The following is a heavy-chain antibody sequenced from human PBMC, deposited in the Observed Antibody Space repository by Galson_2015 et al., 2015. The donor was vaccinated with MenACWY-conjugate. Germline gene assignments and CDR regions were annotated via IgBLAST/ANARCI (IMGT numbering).Heavy chain of an antibody. V-gene: IGHV2-70*01. D-gene: IGHD3-16*01. CDR2: IDWSDDE. CDR3: ARTIGGVGTISSWFDA. Sequence: PALVKPTQTLTLTCTFSGFSLTTSGMCVSWIRQSPGKALEWLAIIDWSDDEYYTTSLKTRLTISKDTSKNQVVLTMTNMDPVDTATYYCARTIGGVGTISSWFDAWGQGTLVTVSS. J-gene: IGHJ5*02. CDR1: GFSLTTSGMC.